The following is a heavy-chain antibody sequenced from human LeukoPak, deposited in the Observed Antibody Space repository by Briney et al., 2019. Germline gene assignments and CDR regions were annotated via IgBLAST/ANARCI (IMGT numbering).Heavy chain of an antibody. Sequence: GGSLRLSCAASGFTVSSNCMSWVRQAPGKGLEWVSVIYSGGSTYYTDSVKGRFTISRHNSKNTLYLQMNSLRAEDTAVYYCARVSPPGYSSGWYFAFDIWGQGTMVTVSS. D-gene: IGHD6-19*01. CDR2: IYSGGST. CDR1: GFTVSSNC. J-gene: IGHJ3*02. V-gene: IGHV3-53*04. CDR3: ARVSPPGYSSGWYFAFDI.